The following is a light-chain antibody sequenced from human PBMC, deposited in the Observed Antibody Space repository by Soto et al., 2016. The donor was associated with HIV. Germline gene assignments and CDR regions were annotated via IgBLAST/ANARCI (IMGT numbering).Light chain of an antibody. CDR2: QDS. CDR3: QAWDSSTEV. CDR1: KLGDKY. V-gene: IGLV3-1*01. J-gene: IGLJ3*02. Sequence: SYELTQPPSVSVSPGQTASITCSGDKLGDKYACWYQQKPGQSPVLVIYQDSKRPSGIPERFSGSNSGNTATLTISGTQAMDEADYYCQAWDSSTEVFGGGTKLDRP.